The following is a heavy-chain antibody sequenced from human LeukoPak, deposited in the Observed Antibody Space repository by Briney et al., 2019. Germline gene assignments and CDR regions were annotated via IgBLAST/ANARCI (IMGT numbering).Heavy chain of an antibody. CDR2: ISGSGGNT. J-gene: IGHJ4*02. Sequence: GGSLRLSCAASGFTFSSYAMSWVRQAPGKGLEWVSAISGSGGNTYYADSVKGRFTISRDNSKNTLYLQVNSLRAEDTAVYYCVKDIGTVGASPFDYWGQGTLVSVSS. V-gene: IGHV3-23*01. CDR1: GFTFSSYA. CDR3: VKDIGTVGASPFDY. D-gene: IGHD1-26*01.